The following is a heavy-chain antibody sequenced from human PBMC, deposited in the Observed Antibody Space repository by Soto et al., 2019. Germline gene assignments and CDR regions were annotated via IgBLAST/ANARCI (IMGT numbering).Heavy chain of an antibody. V-gene: IGHV1-18*04. CDR1: GYTFTSYG. CDR2: ISAYNGNT. D-gene: IGHD6-13*01. Sequence: ASVKVSCKASGYTFTSYGISWVRQAPGQGXEWMGWISAYNGNTNYAQKLQGRVTMTTDTSTSTAYMELRSLRSDDTAVYYCARGGSSWYPLTYYYYGMDVWGQGTTVTVSS. J-gene: IGHJ6*02. CDR3: ARGGSSWYPLTYYYYGMDV.